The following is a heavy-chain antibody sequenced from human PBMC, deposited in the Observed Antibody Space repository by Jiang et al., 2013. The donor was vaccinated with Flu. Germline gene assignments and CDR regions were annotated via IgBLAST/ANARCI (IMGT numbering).Heavy chain of an antibody. V-gene: IGHV4-34*01. D-gene: IGHD6-6*01. CDR1: GGSFSGYY. CDR2: INHSGST. CDR3: ARRGRDIAARPGFDY. J-gene: IGHJ4*02. Sequence: LLKPSETLSLTCAVYGGSFSGYYWSWIRQPPGKGLEWIGEINHSGSTNYNPSLKSRVTISVDTSKNQFSLKLSSVTAADTAVYYCARRGRDIAARPGFDYWGQGTLVTVSS.